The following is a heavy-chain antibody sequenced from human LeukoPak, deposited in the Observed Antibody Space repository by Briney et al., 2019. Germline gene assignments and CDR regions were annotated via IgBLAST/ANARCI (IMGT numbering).Heavy chain of an antibody. J-gene: IGHJ4*02. CDR3: ARGQGGIVVVVAATPYYFDY. CDR2: ISYDGSNK. D-gene: IGHD2-15*01. CDR1: GFIFSSYG. Sequence: GGSLRLSCAASGFIFSSYGMHWVRQAPGGGLEWMALISYDGSNKDYGDSVKGRFTISRDNSKNTLYLQMNSLRAEDTAVYYCARGQGGIVVVVAATPYYFDYWGQGTLVTVSS. V-gene: IGHV3-30*03.